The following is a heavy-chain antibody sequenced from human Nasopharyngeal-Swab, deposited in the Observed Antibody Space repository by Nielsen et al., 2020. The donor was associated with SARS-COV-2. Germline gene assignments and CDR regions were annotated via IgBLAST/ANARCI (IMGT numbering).Heavy chain of an antibody. V-gene: IGHV3-48*03. CDR1: GFTFRSYE. Sequence: GESLKISCAASGFTFRSYEMNWVRQAPGKGLEWVSYISSSGSTIYYADSVKGRFTISRDNAKNSLYLQMNSLRAEDTAVYYCARDRLFYKGSGSSSPVWGQGTLVTVSS. D-gene: IGHD3-10*01. CDR2: ISSSGSTI. CDR3: ARDRLFYKGSGSSSPV. J-gene: IGHJ4*02.